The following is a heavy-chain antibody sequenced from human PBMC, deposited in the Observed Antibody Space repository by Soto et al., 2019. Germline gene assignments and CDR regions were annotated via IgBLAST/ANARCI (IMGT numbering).Heavy chain of an antibody. D-gene: IGHD3-3*01. J-gene: IGHJ5*02. CDR2: ISDSGKT. CDR3: ATRITVFGLLIPPFDP. CDR1: GGSIRGYY. V-gene: IGHV4-59*03. Sequence: SETLSLTCTVSGGSIRGYYWTWIRQSPGRGLEWLGFISDSGKTDSDASLKGRLAISLDTSKNQFSLRLSSVTAADTAIYYCATRITVFGLLIPPFDPWGQGTQVTVSS.